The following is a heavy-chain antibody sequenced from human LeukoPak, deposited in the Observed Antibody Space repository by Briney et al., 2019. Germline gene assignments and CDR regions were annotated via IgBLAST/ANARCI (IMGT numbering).Heavy chain of an antibody. CDR2: ISSSSSYI. V-gene: IGHV3-21*01. Sequence: GGSLRLSCAASGFTFSSYSMNWVRQAPGKGLEWVSSISSSSSYIYYADSVKGRFTISGDNAKNSLYLQMNSLRAEDTAVYYCARDSSSWYVGGYYYYYGMDVWGQGTTVTVSS. CDR3: ARDSSSWYVGGYYYYYGMDV. CDR1: GFTFSSYS. J-gene: IGHJ6*02. D-gene: IGHD6-13*01.